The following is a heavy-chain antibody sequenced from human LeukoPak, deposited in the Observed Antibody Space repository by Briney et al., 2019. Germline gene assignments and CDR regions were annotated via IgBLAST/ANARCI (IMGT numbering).Heavy chain of an antibody. V-gene: IGHV1-18*01. CDR2: ISAYNGNT. D-gene: IGHD2-15*01. CDR1: GYTFTSYG. J-gene: IGHJ4*02. CDR3: ARRYCSGGSCYSGPDY. Sequence: ASVKVSCKASGYTFTSYGISWVRQAPGQGLEWMGWISAYNGNTNYAQNLQGRVTMTTDTSTSTAFMELRSLRSDDTAVHYCARRYCSGGSCYSGPDYWGQGTLVTVSS.